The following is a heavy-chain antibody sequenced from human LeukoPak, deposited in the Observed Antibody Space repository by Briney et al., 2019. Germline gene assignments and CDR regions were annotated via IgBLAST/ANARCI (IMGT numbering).Heavy chain of an antibody. CDR1: GFTFSSYG. V-gene: IGHV3-33*01. CDR3: ARAYGMVGATGPEY. Sequence: GGSLRLSCAASGFTFSSYGMHWVRQAPGKGLEWVAVIWYDGSNKYYADSVKGRSTISRDNSKNTLYLQMNSLRAEDTAVYYCARAYGMVGATGPEYWGQGTLVTVSS. D-gene: IGHD1-26*01. J-gene: IGHJ4*02. CDR2: IWYDGSNK.